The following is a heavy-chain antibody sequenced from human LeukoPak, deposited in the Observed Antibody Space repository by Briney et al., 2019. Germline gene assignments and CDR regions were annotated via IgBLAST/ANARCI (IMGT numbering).Heavy chain of an antibody. CDR1: GGSISSSSYY. CDR3: ARLPTTIWFGEWDFDY. J-gene: IGHJ4*02. D-gene: IGHD3-10*01. V-gene: IGHV4-39*01. CDR2: IYYSGST. Sequence: PSETLSLTCTVSGGSISSSSYYWGWIRQPPGKGLEWIGSIYYSGSTYYNPSLKSRVTISVDTSKNQFSLKLSSVTAADTAVYYCARLPTTIWFGEWDFDYWGQGTLVTVSS.